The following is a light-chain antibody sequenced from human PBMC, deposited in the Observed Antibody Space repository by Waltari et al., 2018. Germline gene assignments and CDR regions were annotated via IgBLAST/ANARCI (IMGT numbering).Light chain of an antibody. CDR3: HQYNDGPPFN. V-gene: IGKV3-15*01. CDR2: GAS. J-gene: IGKJ2*01. CDR1: PSVTTN. Sequence: EIVMTQSPATLSVSPGERAILSCRASPSVTTNLAWYQQKPGQAPRLRIYGASTRATDIPARFSGSGSGTEFTLTISSLQSEDFAVYYCHQYNDGPPFNFGQGTKLEIK.